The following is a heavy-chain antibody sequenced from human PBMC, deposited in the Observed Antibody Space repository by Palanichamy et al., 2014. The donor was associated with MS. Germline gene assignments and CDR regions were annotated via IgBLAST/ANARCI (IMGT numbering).Heavy chain of an antibody. D-gene: IGHD3-22*01. CDR2: INGGNGNA. CDR1: GYNFYDYA. J-gene: IGHJ4*02. V-gene: IGHV1-3*01. CDR3: ARSSDEFFRFSPPLQ. Sequence: QVQLVQSGAELKKPGASVKISCKTSGYNFYDYAIHWMRQAPGQRLEWMGRINGGNGNARYSEKFEGRVTLTRDTYSNTVYLDLTSLKGEDTAVYFCARSSDEFFRFSPPLQWGQGTLVTVSS.